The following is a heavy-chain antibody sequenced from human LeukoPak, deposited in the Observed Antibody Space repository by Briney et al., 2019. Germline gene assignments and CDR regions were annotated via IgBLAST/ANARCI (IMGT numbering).Heavy chain of an antibody. CDR3: ARQYYDRTGYYYFDN. V-gene: IGHV4-39*01. Sequence: SETLSLTCTVSGDAITGSSYYWGWIRQPPGKGLEWIGSMYYSGSTSSNPSLRSRVNMSADTSKNQFSLKLSSVTAADTAVYYCARQYYDRTGYYYFDNWSQGTQVTVSS. J-gene: IGHJ4*02. CDR2: MYYSGST. D-gene: IGHD3-22*01. CDR1: GDAITGSSYY.